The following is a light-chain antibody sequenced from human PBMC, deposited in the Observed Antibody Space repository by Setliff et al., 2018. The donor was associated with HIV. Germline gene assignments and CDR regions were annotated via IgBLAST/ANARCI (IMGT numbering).Light chain of an antibody. J-gene: IGLJ1*01. CDR3: CSYAGTSTYV. CDR1: SSDVGSYNL. Sequence: QSALTQPRSVSGSPGQSVTISCTGTSSDVGSYNLVSWYQQHPGKAPKLMICEVSKRPSGVSNRFSGSKSGNTASLTISGLQAEDEADYYCCSYAGTSTYVFGTGTKVTVL. V-gene: IGLV2-23*02. CDR2: EVS.